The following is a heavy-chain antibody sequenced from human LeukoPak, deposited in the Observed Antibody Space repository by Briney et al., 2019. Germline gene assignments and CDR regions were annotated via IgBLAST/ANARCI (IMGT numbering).Heavy chain of an antibody. J-gene: IGHJ4*02. CDR2: MNPNSGNT. CDR3: ARAVDDGSGYYYVLGGEYDY. Sequence: ASVKVSCKASGYTFTSYDINWVRQATGQGLEWMGWMNPNSGNTGYAQKFQGRVTMTRNTSISTAYMELSSLRSEDTAVYYCARAVDDGSGYYYVLGGEYDYWGQGTLVTVSS. D-gene: IGHD3-22*01. CDR1: GYTFTSYD. V-gene: IGHV1-8*01.